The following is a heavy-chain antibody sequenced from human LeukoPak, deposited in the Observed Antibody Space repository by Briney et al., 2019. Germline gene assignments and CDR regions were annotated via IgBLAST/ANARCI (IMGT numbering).Heavy chain of an antibody. CDR1: GDSISGYY. V-gene: IGHV4-59*01. D-gene: IGHD5-24*01. CDR2: VYYRGTT. J-gene: IGHJ4*02. Sequence: PSETLSLTCTVSGDSISGYYWSWIRQPPGKGLEWIGYVYYRGTTNYTPSLKSRLTISVDTSKNQFSLKLSSVTAADTAVYYCARVVPDGYSDYWGQGTLVTVSS. CDR3: ARVVPDGYSDY.